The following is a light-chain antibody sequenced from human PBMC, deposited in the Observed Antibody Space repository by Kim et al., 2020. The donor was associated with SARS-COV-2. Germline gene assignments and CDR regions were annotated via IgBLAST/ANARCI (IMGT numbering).Light chain of an antibody. CDR1: QSLDRIE. Sequence: LSWSPGERATLSCRASQSLDRIELAWYQHKPGQAPRLLIYGVSSRATGIPDRFSGSGSGTDFSLTISRMEPEDSATYYCQRHGAIFRGGTKVDI. CDR3: QRHGAI. J-gene: IGKJ4*01. V-gene: IGKV3-20*01. CDR2: GVS.